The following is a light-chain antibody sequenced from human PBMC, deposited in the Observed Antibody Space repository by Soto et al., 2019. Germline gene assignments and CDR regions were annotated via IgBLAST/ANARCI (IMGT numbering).Light chain of an antibody. Sequence: QSALTQPASVSGSPGQSITIPCTGTSSDVGGYNYVSWYQQHPGKAPKLMIYKVSNRPSGVSNRFSGSKSGNTASLTISGLQAEDEADYYCSSYTSSSTPYVFGTGTKLTVL. J-gene: IGLJ1*01. CDR2: KVS. CDR1: SSDVGGYNY. V-gene: IGLV2-14*01. CDR3: SSYTSSSTPYV.